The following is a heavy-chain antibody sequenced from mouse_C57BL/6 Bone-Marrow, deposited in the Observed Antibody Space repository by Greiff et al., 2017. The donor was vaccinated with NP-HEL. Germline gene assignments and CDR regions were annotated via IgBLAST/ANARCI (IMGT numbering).Heavy chain of an antibody. D-gene: IGHD4-1*01. CDR1: GFNIKDDY. J-gene: IGHJ4*01. CDR2: IDPENGDT. Sequence: EVQLQQSGAELVRPGASVKLSCTASGFNIKDDYMHWVKQRPEQGLEWIGWIDPENGDTEYASKFQGKATITADTSSNTAYLQLSSLTSEDTAVYYCTTANCFYAMDDWGQGTSVTVSS. CDR3: TTANCFYAMDD. V-gene: IGHV14-4*01.